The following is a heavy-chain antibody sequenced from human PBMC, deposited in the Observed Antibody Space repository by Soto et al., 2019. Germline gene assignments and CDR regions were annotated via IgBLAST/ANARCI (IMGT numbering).Heavy chain of an antibody. CDR1: GGSLSSFHW. V-gene: IGHV4-4*02. D-gene: IGHD1-26*01. J-gene: IGHJ2*01. CDR2: IYQSGNT. Sequence: QVQLKESGPGLVKPSGTLSLTCAVSGGSLSSFHWWSWVRQAPGKGLEWIGQIYQSGNTNYNPSLNSRVTTSVDKSEIQCSLTLNSVAAADTAVYYCAGEGTVGALYDPWYFDLWGSGTMVTVSS. CDR3: AGEGTVGALYDPWYFDL.